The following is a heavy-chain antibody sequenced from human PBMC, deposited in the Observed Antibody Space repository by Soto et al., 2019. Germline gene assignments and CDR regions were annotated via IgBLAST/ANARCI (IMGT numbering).Heavy chain of an antibody. CDR3: ARSRSMITPFYFDR. CDR1: GLTVDSNY. V-gene: IGHV3-66*01. D-gene: IGHD3-16*01. J-gene: IGHJ4*02. Sequence: EVQLVESGGDLVQPGGSLRLSCAASGLTVDSNYMAWVRQAPGKGLEWVSVLYSGGSTYYADSVKGRFTISRDTSKNTLYLQMNSLRVDDTAVYYCARSRSMITPFYFDRWGQGTLVTVSS. CDR2: LYSGGST.